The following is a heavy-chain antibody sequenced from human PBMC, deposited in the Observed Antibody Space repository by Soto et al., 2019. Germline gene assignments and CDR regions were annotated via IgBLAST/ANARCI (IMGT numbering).Heavy chain of an antibody. J-gene: IGHJ6*02. CDR2: FSSSGSIR. CDR3: ARDLRTLDRGVTYAMDV. CDR1: GFTYGAYE. D-gene: IGHD3-10*01. Sequence: EVQLVESGGGLVQPGGSLRLSCAVSGFTYGAYEMNWVRQAPGKGLEWVSYFSSSGSIRYYADSVQGRFTISRDNANNSLYLQMNSLRAEDTAVYYCARDLRTLDRGVTYAMDVWGQGTTVTVTS. V-gene: IGHV3-48*03.